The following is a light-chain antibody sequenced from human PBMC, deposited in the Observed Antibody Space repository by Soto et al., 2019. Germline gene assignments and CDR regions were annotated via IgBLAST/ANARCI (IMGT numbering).Light chain of an antibody. CDR2: DAS. Sequence: GDRVTITCRASQGISSALAWYQQKPGQAPKLLIYDASSLESGVPSRFSGSGSGTDFTLTISSLQPEDFATYYFQQFNSYPRTFGPGTKVDIK. CDR3: QQFNSYPRT. V-gene: IGKV1-13*02. J-gene: IGKJ3*01. CDR1: QGISSA.